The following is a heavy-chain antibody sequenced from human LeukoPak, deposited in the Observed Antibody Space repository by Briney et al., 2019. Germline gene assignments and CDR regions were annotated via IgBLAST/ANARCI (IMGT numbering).Heavy chain of an antibody. V-gene: IGHV3-48*01. CDR2: ISSSSSTI. CDR1: GFTFSNAW. D-gene: IGHD3-22*01. J-gene: IGHJ4*02. CDR3: ARVSYYYDSSGYPFVFDY. Sequence: GGSLRLSCAASGFTFSNAWMSWVRQAPGKGLEWVSYISSSSSTIYYADSVKGRFTISRDNAKNSLYLQMNSLRAEDTAVYYCARVSYYYDSSGYPFVFDYWGQGTLVTVSS.